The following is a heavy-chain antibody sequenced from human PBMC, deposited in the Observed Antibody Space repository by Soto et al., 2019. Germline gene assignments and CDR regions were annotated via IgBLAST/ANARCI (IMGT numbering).Heavy chain of an antibody. CDR1: GGTFSSYA. J-gene: IGHJ5*02. CDR2: IIPIFGTA. CDR3: AVSYYDILTGSEYNWFDP. D-gene: IGHD3-9*01. V-gene: IGHV1-69*13. Sequence: GASVKVSCKASGGTFSSYAISWVRQAPGQGLEWMGGIIPIFGTANYAQKFQGRVTITADESTSTAYMELSSLRSEDTAVYYCAVSYYDILTGSEYNWFDPWGQGTLVTVSS.